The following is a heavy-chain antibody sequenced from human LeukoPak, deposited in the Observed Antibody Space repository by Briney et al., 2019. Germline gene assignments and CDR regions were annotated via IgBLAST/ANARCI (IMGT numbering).Heavy chain of an antibody. CDR2: IYHTGNT. J-gene: IGHJ6*03. CDR3: VRLEGYYYYYMDV. V-gene: IGHV4-39*07. CDR1: GGSISGSSYY. Sequence: SETLSLTCTVSGGSISGSSYYWGWIRQPPGKGLEWIGAIYHTGNTYYNPSLMSRVTMSVDTSKNQFSLRLSSATAEDTAVYYCVRLEGYYYYYMDVWGEGTTVTVSS.